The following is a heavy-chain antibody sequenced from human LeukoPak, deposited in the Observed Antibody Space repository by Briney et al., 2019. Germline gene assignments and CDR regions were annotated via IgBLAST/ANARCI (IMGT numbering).Heavy chain of an antibody. V-gene: IGHV4-39*07. CDR1: GGSISSSSYY. J-gene: IGHJ6*02. D-gene: IGHD2-2*01. CDR2: IYYSGST. Sequence: PSETLSLTCTVSGGSISSSSYYWGWIRQPPGKGLEWIGSIYYSGSTYYNPSLKSRVTISVDTSKNQFSLKLSSVTAADTAVYYCAREYCSSTSCYLYYGMDVWGQGTTVTVSS. CDR3: AREYCSSTSCYLYYGMDV.